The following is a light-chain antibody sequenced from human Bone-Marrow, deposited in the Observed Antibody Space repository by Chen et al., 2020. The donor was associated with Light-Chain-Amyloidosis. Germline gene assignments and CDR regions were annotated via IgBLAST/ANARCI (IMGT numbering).Light chain of an antibody. CDR2: DAS. Sequence: EIVMTQSPATLSVSPGERVTLSCRASQSINNKLAWYQQKPGQAPRLLIYDASTRATGIPDRFSGSGSGTDFTLTISRLEPEDFAVYYCQQYCCSPRTFGQGTKVEIK. CDR1: QSINNK. CDR3: QQYCCSPRT. J-gene: IGKJ1*01. V-gene: IGKV3-20*01.